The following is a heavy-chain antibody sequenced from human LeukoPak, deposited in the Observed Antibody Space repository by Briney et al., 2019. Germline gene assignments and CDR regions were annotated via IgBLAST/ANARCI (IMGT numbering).Heavy chain of an antibody. CDR3: ARSGYQWRFFDY. D-gene: IGHD3-3*01. Sequence: SVKVSCKASGGTFSSYTISWVRQAPGQGLEWMGRIIPILGIANYAQKFQGRVTITADKSTSTAYMELSSLRSKDTAVYYCARSGYQWRFFDYWGQGTLVTVSS. V-gene: IGHV1-69*02. J-gene: IGHJ4*02. CDR1: GGTFSSYT. CDR2: IIPILGIA.